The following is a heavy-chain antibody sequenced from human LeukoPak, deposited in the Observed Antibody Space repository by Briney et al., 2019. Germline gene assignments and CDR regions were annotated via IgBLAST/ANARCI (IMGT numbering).Heavy chain of an antibody. V-gene: IGHV3-23*01. CDR1: GFTFSSDA. CDR3: AIMPPYHHGRGYSDQ. CDR2: ITTSGGSA. Sequence: GGSLRLSCAASGFTFSSDAMSWGRRAPGKGLEWVSGITTSGGSASYADSVKGRFTISRDNPGNTLLMEMYSLRAEATAFYYWAIMPPYHHGRGYSDQWGQGTLVTVSS. J-gene: IGHJ5*02. D-gene: IGHD3-22*01.